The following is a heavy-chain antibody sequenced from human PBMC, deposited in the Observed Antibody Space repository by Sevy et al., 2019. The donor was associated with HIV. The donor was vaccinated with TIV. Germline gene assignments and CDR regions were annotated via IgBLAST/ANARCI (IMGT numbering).Heavy chain of an antibody. CDR3: ARDGSGVDPGIFGVVTNDSYYYYGMDV. J-gene: IGHJ6*02. Sequence: ASVKVSCKASGGTFSSYAISWVRQAPGQGLEWMGGIIPIFGTANYAQKFQGRATITADESTSTAYMELSSLRSEDTAVYYCARDGSGVDPGIFGVVTNDSYYYYGMDVWGQGTTVTVSS. D-gene: IGHD3-3*01. CDR1: GGTFSSYA. V-gene: IGHV1-69*13. CDR2: IIPIFGTA.